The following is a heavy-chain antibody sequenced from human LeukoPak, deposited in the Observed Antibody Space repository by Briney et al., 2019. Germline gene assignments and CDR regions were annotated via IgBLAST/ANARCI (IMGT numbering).Heavy chain of an antibody. J-gene: IGHJ3*02. Sequence: GGSLRLSCVASGFTFSSYAMNWVRQAPGKGLEWVSSISGSGGSTYHADSVKGRFTISRDNSKNTLYLQMNSLRAEDTAVYYCARTSSGAFDTWGQGTMVTVSP. D-gene: IGHD6-25*01. CDR2: ISGSGGST. CDR1: GFTFSSYA. V-gene: IGHV3-23*01. CDR3: ARTSSGAFDT.